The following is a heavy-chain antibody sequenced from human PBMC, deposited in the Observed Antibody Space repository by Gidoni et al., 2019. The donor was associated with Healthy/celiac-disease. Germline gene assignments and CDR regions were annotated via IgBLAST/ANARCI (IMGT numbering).Heavy chain of an antibody. V-gene: IGHV3-66*01. J-gene: IGHJ5*02. CDR2: IYSGGST. CDR3: ARVSRYSSSREVDP. Sequence: EVQRVESGGGLVQPGGSRRLACAASGCTVSSNYMSWVRQAPGKGLEWVSVIYSGGSTYYAASVKGRFTISRDNSKTTLYLQMNSLRAEDTAVYYCARVSRYSSSREVDPWGQGTLVTVSS. CDR1: GCTVSSNY. D-gene: IGHD6-13*01.